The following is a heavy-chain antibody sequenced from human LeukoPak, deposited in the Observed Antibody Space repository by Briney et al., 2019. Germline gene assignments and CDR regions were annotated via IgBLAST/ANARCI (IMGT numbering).Heavy chain of an antibody. V-gene: IGHV3-7*01. CDR2: IQHDGSEQ. J-gene: IGHJ5*02. CDR1: GFTVSSNS. D-gene: IGHD6-19*01. Sequence: GGSLRLSCTVSGFTVSSNSMSWVRQAPGKGLEWVANIQHDGSEQYYVDSVKGRFTISRDNTKKSLFLQINSLRAEDTAVYYCATPARGGSALPWGQGTLVTVSS. CDR3: ATPARGGSALP.